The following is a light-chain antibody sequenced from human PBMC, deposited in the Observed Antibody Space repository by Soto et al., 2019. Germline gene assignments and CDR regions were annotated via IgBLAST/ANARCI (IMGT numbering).Light chain of an antibody. J-gene: IGKJ3*01. CDR3: QQRSNWQYT. CDR2: DAS. Sequence: EIVLTQSRGTLSLSPGERATLSCRASQSVSSYLAWYQQKPGQAPRLLIYDASNRATGIPARFSGSGSGTDFTLTISSLEPEDFAVYYCQQRSNWQYTFGPGTKVDIK. CDR1: QSVSSY. V-gene: IGKV3-11*01.